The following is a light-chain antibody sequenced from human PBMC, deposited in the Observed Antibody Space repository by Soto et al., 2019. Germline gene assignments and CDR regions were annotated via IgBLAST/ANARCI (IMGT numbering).Light chain of an antibody. CDR1: QSITSN. V-gene: IGKV3-15*01. J-gene: IGKJ1*01. CDR2: GAS. Sequence: IVMTQSPATLSLSPGERATLSCRASQSITSNLAWYQQKPDQAPRLLIYGASTRATGIPARFTGSGSGTEFTLIISSLQSEDFAVYCCQQYNNWPLWTFGQGTKVDIK. CDR3: QQYNNWPLWT.